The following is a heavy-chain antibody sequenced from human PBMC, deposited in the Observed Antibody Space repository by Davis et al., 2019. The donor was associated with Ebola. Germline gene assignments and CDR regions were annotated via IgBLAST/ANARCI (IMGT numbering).Heavy chain of an antibody. CDR2: ISAYNGNT. D-gene: IGHD3-3*01. J-gene: IGHJ4*02. Sequence: SVTVSCKASGYTFTSYDISWVRQAPGQGLEWMGWISAYNGNTNYAQKLQGRVTMTTDTSTSTAYMELRSLRSDDTAVYYCARDSLRDFWSGYYNYYFDYWGKGTLVTVSS. V-gene: IGHV1-18*01. CDR1: GYTFTSYD. CDR3: ARDSLRDFWSGYYNYYFDY.